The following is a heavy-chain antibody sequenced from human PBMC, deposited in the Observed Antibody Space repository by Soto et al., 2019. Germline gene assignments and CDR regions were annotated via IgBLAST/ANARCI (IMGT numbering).Heavy chain of an antibody. J-gene: IGHJ4*02. D-gene: IGHD2-2*01. Sequence: PGGSLRLSCAASGFTFSSYWMSWVRQAPGKGLEWVANIKQDGSEKYYVDSVKGRFTISRDNAKDSLYLQMNSLRAEDTAVYYCASTIVVVPAAPVWGQGTLVTVSS. V-gene: IGHV3-7*05. CDR3: ASTIVVVPAAPV. CDR2: IKQDGSEK. CDR1: GFTFSSYW.